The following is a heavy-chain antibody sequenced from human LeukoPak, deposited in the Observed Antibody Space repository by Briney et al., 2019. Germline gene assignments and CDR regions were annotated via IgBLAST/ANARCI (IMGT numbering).Heavy chain of an antibody. CDR1: GGSISSSSYY. CDR3: ERLPVRGGNYFDY. CDR2: IYYSGST. D-gene: IGHD3-10*01. Sequence: SETLSLTCTVSGGSISSSSYYWGWIRQPPGEGLEWIGTIYYSGSTYYNPSLKSRVTISVDTSKNQFSLKLSSVTAADTAVFYCERLPVRGGNYFDYWGQGTLVTVSS. V-gene: IGHV4-39*01. J-gene: IGHJ4*02.